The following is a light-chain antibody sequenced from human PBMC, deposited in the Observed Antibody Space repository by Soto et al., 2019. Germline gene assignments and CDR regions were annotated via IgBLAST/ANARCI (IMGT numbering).Light chain of an antibody. CDR3: TSYSRYRVLV. Sequence: QSALTEPSSLSGSLGQSITISCTGTISDIGGYKYVSWYQQHPGKAPKLLIFEVSNRPSGVSDRFSGSNSGNTASLTISGLQAEDEADYYCTSYSRYRVLVYGGGTKVSVL. CDR1: ISDIGGYKY. CDR2: EVS. V-gene: IGLV2-14*01. J-gene: IGLJ3*02.